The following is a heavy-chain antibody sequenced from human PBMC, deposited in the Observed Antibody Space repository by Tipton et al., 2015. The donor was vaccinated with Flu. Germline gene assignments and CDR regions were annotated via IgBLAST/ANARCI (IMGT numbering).Heavy chain of an antibody. V-gene: IGHV3-23*01. CDR2: ISGSGGST. CDR1: GFTFSSYA. D-gene: IGHD3-22*01. CDR3: ARQSGSGYYYVLGY. Sequence: SLRLSCAASGFTFSSYAMSWVRQAPGKGLEWVSAISGSGGSTYYADSVKGRFTISRDNAKNSLYLQMNSLRAEDTAVYYCARQSGSGYYYVLGYWGQGTLVTVSS. J-gene: IGHJ4*02.